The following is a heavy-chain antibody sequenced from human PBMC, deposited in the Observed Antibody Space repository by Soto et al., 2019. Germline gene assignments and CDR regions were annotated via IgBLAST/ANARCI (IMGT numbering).Heavy chain of an antibody. CDR3: ARGGGMFDYYCGMDV. CDR1: GFTFSNYW. Sequence: EMQLVESGGGLVKPGGSLRISCAASGFTFSNYWMHWVRQAPGKGLVWVSRTSTDGSSTWYADTVKGRFTISRDSAKNTWYLQMSSLRAEDTAVYYCARGGGMFDYYCGMDVWGQGPTVAVSS. J-gene: IGHJ6*02. V-gene: IGHV3-74*01. CDR2: TSTDGSST. D-gene: IGHD3-10*02.